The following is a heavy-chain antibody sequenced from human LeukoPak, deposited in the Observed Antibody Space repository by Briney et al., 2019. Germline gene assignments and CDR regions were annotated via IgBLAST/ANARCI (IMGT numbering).Heavy chain of an antibody. CDR3: AKDIQHYDFWSGTDYYYGMDV. V-gene: IGHV3-43*01. CDR2: ISWDGGST. D-gene: IGHD3-3*01. J-gene: IGHJ6*02. Sequence: GGSLRLSCAASGFTFDDYTMHWVRQAPGKGLEWVSLISWDGGSTHYADSVKGRFTISRDNSKNSLYLQMNSLRTEDTALYYCAKDIQHYDFWSGTDYYYGMDVWGQGTTVTVSS. CDR1: GFTFDDYT.